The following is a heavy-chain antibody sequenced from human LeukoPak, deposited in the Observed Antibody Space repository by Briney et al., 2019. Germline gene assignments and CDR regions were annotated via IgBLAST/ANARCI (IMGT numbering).Heavy chain of an antibody. CDR2: ISSSSSYI. J-gene: IGHJ3*02. CDR3: ASPVAGTSDAFDI. V-gene: IGHV3-21*04. D-gene: IGHD6-19*01. CDR1: GFTFSSYS. Sequence: GGSLRLSCAASGFTFSSYSMNWVRQAPGKGLEWVSSISSSSSYIYYADSVKGRFTISRDNAKNSLYLQMNSLRAEDTAVYYCASPVAGTSDAFDIWGQGTMVTVSS.